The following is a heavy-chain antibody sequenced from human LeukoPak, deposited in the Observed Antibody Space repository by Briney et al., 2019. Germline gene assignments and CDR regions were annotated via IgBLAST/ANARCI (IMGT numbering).Heavy chain of an antibody. CDR2: ISSGSSYI. CDR1: GFTFSSYS. D-gene: IGHD6-19*01. CDR3: ARASSGLTLCEQY. J-gene: IGHJ4*02. Sequence: GGSLRLSCAASGFTFSSYSMNWVRQAPGKGLGWVSSISSGSSYIYYADSVKGRFTISRDNAKNSLYLQMNSLRAEDTAVYYCARASSGLTLCEQYWGQGTLVTVSS. V-gene: IGHV3-21*01.